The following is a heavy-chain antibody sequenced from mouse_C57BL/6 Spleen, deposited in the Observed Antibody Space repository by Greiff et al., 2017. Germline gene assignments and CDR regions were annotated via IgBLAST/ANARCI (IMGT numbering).Heavy chain of an antibody. V-gene: IGHV1-82*01. CDR1: GYAFSSSW. D-gene: IGHD2-4*01. Sequence: VQLQESGPELVKPGASVKISCKASGYAFSSSWMNWVKQRPGKGLEWIGRIYPGDGDTNYNGKFKGKATLTADKSSSTAYMQLSSLTSEDSAVYFCAREEYDYGYAMDYWGQGTSVTVAS. J-gene: IGHJ4*01. CDR2: IYPGDGDT. CDR3: AREEYDYGYAMDY.